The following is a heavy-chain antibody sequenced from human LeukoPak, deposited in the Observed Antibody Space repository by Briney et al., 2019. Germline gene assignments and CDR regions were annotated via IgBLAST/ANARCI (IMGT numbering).Heavy chain of an antibody. CDR3: ARHPPPPDS. CDR1: GGSISSSTEQ. V-gene: IGHV4-39*01. Sequence: AETLSLTCAVCGGSISSSTEQCRSIRRARGKGLEWIGTIYYTGLTSYSPPLNSRVTTSLDTSRNQFSLKLTSVTAADTAVYFCARHPPPPDSWGPGTLVTVSS. CDR2: IYYTGLT. J-gene: IGHJ4*02.